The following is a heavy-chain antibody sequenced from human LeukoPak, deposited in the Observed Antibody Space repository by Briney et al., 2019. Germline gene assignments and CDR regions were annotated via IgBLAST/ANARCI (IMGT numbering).Heavy chain of an antibody. Sequence: GESLRISCKGSGYSFTSYWISWVRPMPGKGLEWMGRIDPSDSYTNYSPSFQGHVTISADKSISTAYLQWSSLKASDTAMYYCARHTSPSIAAGDYWGQGTLVTVSS. CDR2: IDPSDSYT. V-gene: IGHV5-10-1*01. D-gene: IGHD6-13*01. CDR3: ARHTSPSIAAGDY. CDR1: GYSFTSYW. J-gene: IGHJ4*02.